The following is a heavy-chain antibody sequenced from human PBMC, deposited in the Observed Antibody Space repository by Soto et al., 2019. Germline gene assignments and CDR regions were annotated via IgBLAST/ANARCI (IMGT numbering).Heavy chain of an antibody. V-gene: IGHV3-7*01. D-gene: IGHD3-10*01. J-gene: IGHJ4*02. CDR2: INQDGSER. CDR3: VKDNRGSY. CDR1: GFTFSTCW. Sequence: AGGSLRLSCAASGFTFSTCWMMWVRQAPGKGLEWVANINQDGSERYYVDSVKGRFTISRDNARNSLYLKMNSLRAEDTAVYYCVKDNRGSYWGQGTLVTVSS.